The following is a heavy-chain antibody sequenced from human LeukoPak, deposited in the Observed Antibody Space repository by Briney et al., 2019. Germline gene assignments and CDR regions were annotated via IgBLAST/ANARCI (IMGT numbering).Heavy chain of an antibody. CDR3: AKDAVPAALGAYFFDY. CDR2: INYDGST. J-gene: IGHJ4*02. D-gene: IGHD2-2*01. CDR1: GFTFSNYW. V-gene: IGHV3-74*01. Sequence: PGGSLRLSWAASGFTFSNYWMHWFRQAAGKGLVWVSRINYDGSTNYADSVKGRFTISRDNSKNTLYLQMNSLRDEDPAVYYCAKDAVPAALGAYFFDYWGPGTRVTVSS.